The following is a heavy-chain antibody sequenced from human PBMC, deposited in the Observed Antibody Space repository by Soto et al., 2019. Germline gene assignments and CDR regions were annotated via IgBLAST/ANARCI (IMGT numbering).Heavy chain of an antibody. D-gene: IGHD4-4*01. CDR2: ISAYNGNT. Sequence: ASVKVSCKASGYTFTSYGISWVLQAPGQGLEWMGWISAYNGNTNYAQKLQGRVTMTTDTSTSTAYMELRSLRSDDTAVYYCARDSTTDYYYYYGMDVWGQGTTVTVSS. V-gene: IGHV1-18*04. J-gene: IGHJ6*02. CDR1: GYTFTSYG. CDR3: ARDSTTDYYYYYGMDV.